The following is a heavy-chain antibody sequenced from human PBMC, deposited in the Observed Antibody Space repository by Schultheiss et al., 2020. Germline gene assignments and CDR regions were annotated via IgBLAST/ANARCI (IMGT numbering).Heavy chain of an antibody. Sequence: TLSLTCAVSGGSISSGGYSWSWIRQPPGKGLEWIGEINHSGSTNYNPSLKSRVTISVDTSKNQFSLKLSSVTAADTAVYYCATQTGEVDYWGQGTLVTVSS. CDR1: GGSISSGGYS. V-gene: IGHV4-30-2*01. CDR3: ATQTGEVDY. CDR2: INHSGST. D-gene: IGHD7-27*01. J-gene: IGHJ4*02.